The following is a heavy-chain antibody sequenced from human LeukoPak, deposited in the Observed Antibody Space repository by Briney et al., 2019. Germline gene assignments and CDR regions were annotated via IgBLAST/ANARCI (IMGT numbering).Heavy chain of an antibody. Sequence: GGSLRLSCAASGFTFSSYWMSWVRQTPGKGLEWVANINHDGSEKYYVDSVKGRFTISRDNAKNSLYLQMSSLRTEDTAAYYCARDCSGTSCYNPFDYWGQGTLVTVSS. CDR1: GFTFSSYW. V-gene: IGHV3-7*05. J-gene: IGHJ4*02. CDR2: INHDGSEK. D-gene: IGHD2-2*02. CDR3: ARDCSGTSCYNPFDY.